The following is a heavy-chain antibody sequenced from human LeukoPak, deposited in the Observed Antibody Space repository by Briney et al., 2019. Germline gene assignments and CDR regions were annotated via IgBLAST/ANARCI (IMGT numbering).Heavy chain of an antibody. J-gene: IGHJ4*02. Sequence: ASVKVSCTASGGTFSSYAISWVRQAPGQGLEWMGGIIPIFGTANYAQKFQGRVTITADKSTSTAYMELSSLRSEDTAVYYCARATYYYDSSGYSTFDYWGQGTLVTVSS. CDR1: GGTFSSYA. D-gene: IGHD3-22*01. CDR3: ARATYYYDSSGYSTFDY. V-gene: IGHV1-69*06. CDR2: IIPIFGTA.